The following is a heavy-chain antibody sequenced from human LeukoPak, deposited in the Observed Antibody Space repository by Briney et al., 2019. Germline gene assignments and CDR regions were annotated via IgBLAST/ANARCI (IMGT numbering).Heavy chain of an antibody. CDR1: GFTFRSYV. CDR2: ISYDGSNK. Sequence: SGGSLRLSCAASGFTFRSYVMHSVPQAPGKGRGWVAVISYDGSNKYYADSVKGRFTISRDNSKNMLYLQMNSLRAEDTAVYYCAKDSSRLNYYFDYWGQGTLVTVSS. CDR3: AKDSSRLNYYFDY. D-gene: IGHD6-13*01. V-gene: IGHV3-30*18. J-gene: IGHJ4*02.